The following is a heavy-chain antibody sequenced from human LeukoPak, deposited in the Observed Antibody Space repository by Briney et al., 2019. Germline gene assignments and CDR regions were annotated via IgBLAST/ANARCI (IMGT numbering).Heavy chain of an antibody. CDR3: ARGAAVAHDY. CDR2: IYYSGST. CDR1: GGSISSYY. D-gene: IGHD6-19*01. V-gene: IGHV4-59*01. Sequence: SETLSLTCTVSGGSISSYYWNWIRQPPGKGLEWIGYIYYSGSTNYNPSLKSRVTISVDTSKNQFSLRLSSVTAADTAVYYCARGAAVAHDYWGQGTLVTVSS. J-gene: IGHJ4*02.